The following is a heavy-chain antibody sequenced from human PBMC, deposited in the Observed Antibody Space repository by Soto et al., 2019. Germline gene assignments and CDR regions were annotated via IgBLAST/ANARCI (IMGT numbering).Heavy chain of an antibody. V-gene: IGHV3-66*01. Sequence: EWVSVLYSAGSADFADSVKGRFTISRDTSKNTLYLQLSSLGAEDTALYSCARVHSSSCHYFDYWGKGSLVTVS. CDR3: ARVHSSSCHYFDY. J-gene: IGHJ4*02. CDR2: LYSAGSA. D-gene: IGHD6-13*01.